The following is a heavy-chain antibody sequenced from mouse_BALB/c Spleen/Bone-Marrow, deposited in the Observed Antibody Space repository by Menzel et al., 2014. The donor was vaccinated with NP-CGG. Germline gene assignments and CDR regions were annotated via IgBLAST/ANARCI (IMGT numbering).Heavy chain of an antibody. J-gene: IGHJ4*01. CDR1: GYTFTSYY. D-gene: IGHD2-10*01. V-gene: IGHV1S81*02. CDR2: INPSNDGT. CDR3: TRRSLLSDYYSMDY. Sequence: VKLMESGAELVKPGASVKLSCKASGYTFTSYYLYWVKQRPGQGLEWIGEINPSNDGTNFNERFKSKASLTVDKSSSTAYMQLNSLTSEDSAVYYCTRRSLLSDYYSMDYWGQGTSVTVSS.